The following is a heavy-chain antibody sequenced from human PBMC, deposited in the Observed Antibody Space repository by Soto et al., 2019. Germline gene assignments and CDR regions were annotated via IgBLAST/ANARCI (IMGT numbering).Heavy chain of an antibody. V-gene: IGHV3-21*01. Sequence: EVQLVESGGGLVKPGGSLRLSCAASGFTFSSYSMNWVRQAPGKGLEWVSSISSSSSYIYYADSVKGRFTISRDNAKNSLYLQMNSLRAKDTAVYYCARVVSPDYYADYWGQGTLVTVSS. J-gene: IGHJ4*02. D-gene: IGHD3-10*01. CDR2: ISSSSSYI. CDR1: GFTFSSYS. CDR3: ARVVSPDYYADY.